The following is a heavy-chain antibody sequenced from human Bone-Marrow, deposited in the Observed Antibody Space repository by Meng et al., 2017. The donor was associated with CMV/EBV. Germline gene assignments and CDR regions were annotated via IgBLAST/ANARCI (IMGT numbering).Heavy chain of an antibody. J-gene: IGHJ4*02. D-gene: IGHD1-14*01. CDR2: MNPNSGNT. Sequence: SCNASGYPFTSYDINLMRQATGQGLEWMGWMNPNSGNTGYAQKFQGRVTITRNTSISTAYMELSSLRSEDTAVYYCAARNRNQGFDYWGQGTLVTVSS. V-gene: IGHV1-8*03. CDR1: GYPFTSYD. CDR3: AARNRNQGFDY.